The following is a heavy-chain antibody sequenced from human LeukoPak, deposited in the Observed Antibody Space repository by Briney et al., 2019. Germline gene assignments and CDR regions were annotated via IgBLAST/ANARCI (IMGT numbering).Heavy chain of an antibody. CDR1: YTFXXXY. Sequence: YTFXXXYMHWVRQXPGQGLEWMGCINPNSGGTNYAQKFQGRVTMTRDASISTAYMELSRLRSDDTAVYYCARDLGTPTTVTTNYWGQGTLVTVSS. V-gene: IGHV1-2*02. D-gene: IGHD4-17*01. CDR3: ARDLGTPTTVTTNY. J-gene: IGHJ4*02. CDR2: INPNSGGT.